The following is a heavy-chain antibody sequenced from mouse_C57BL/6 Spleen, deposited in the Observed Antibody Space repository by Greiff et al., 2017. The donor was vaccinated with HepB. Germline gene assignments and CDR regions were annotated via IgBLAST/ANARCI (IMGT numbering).Heavy chain of an antibody. Sequence: VQLQQSGAELVKPGASVKISCKASGYAFSSYWMNWVKQRPGKGLEWIGQIYPGDGDTNYNGKFKGKATLTADKSSSTAYMQLSSLTSEDSAVYFCARETLYYDYDGYFDVWGTGTTVTVSS. CDR1: GYAFSSYW. CDR2: IYPGDGDT. J-gene: IGHJ1*03. V-gene: IGHV1-80*01. D-gene: IGHD2-4*01. CDR3: ARETLYYDYDGYFDV.